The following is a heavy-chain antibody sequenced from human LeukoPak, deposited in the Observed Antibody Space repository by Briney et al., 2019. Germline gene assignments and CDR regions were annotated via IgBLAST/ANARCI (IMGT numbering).Heavy chain of an antibody. Sequence: GRSLRLSCAASGFTYSSYAMHWVRQAPGKGLEWVSAISGSGGSTYYADSVKGRFTTSRDNSKNTLYLQMNSLRAEDTAVYYCASGSDSSSWSPYYYNMDVWGQGTTVTVSS. CDR1: GFTYSSYA. CDR3: ASGSDSSSWSPYYYNMDV. D-gene: IGHD6-13*01. CDR2: ISGSGGST. J-gene: IGHJ6*02. V-gene: IGHV3-23*01.